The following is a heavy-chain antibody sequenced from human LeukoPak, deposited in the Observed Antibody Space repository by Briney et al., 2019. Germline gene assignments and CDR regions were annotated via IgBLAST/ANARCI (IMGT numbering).Heavy chain of an antibody. J-gene: IGHJ2*01. CDR1: GGPISSYY. Sequence: ASETLSLTCTVSGGPISSYYWSWIRQPPGKGLEWIGYIYYSGSTNYNPSLKSRVTISVDTSKNQFSLKLSSVTAADTAVYYCARDLEYGYCSGGSCYSAWYFDLWGRGTLVTVSS. CDR3: ARDLEYGYCSGGSCYSAWYFDL. D-gene: IGHD2-15*01. V-gene: IGHV4-59*01. CDR2: IYYSGST.